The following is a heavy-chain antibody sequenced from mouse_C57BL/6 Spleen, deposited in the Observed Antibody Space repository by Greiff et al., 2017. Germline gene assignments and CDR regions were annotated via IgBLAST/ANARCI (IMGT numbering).Heavy chain of an antibody. V-gene: IGHV5-17*01. Sequence: DVKLVESGGGLVKPGGSLKLSCAASGFTFSDYGMHWVRQAPEKGLEWVAYISSGSSTIYYADTVKGRFTISRDNAKNTLFLQMTSLRSEDTAMYYCARNYDYDGGFDYWGQGTTLTVSS. J-gene: IGHJ2*01. CDR3: ARNYDYDGGFDY. CDR2: ISSGSSTI. CDR1: GFTFSDYG. D-gene: IGHD2-4*01.